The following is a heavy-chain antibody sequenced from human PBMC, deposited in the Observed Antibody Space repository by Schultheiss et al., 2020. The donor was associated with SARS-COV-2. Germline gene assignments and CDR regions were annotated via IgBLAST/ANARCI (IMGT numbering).Heavy chain of an antibody. V-gene: IGHV1-18*04. D-gene: IGHD5-18*01. J-gene: IGHJ2*01. Sequence: ASVKVSCKASGYTFTGYYMHWVRQAPGQGLEWMGWISAYNGNTNYAQKLQGRVTMTTDTSTSTAYMELRSLRSDDTAVYYCARGIQLWSAFDLWGRGTLVTVSS. CDR1: GYTFTGYY. CDR3: ARGIQLWSAFDL. CDR2: ISAYNGNT.